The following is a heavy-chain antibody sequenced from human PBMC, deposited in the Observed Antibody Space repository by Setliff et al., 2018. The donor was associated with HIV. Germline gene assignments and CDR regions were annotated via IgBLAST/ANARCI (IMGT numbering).Heavy chain of an antibody. J-gene: IGHJ6*03. CDR1: GFTVSNNY. Sequence: GGSLRLSCAASGFTVSNNYMSWVRQAPGKGLEWVSVIYSGGSTYYADSVKGRFTISRDNSKNTLYLQMNSLRAEDTAVYYCARAGREDSSSWYAFYYLYYYMDVWGKGTTVTVSS. D-gene: IGHD6-13*01. CDR3: ARAGREDSSSWYAFYYLYYYMDV. V-gene: IGHV3-53*01. CDR2: IYSGGST.